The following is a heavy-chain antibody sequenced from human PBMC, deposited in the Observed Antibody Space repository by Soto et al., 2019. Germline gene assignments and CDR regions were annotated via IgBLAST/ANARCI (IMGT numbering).Heavy chain of an antibody. D-gene: IGHD6-19*01. CDR3: AGMPYTSGLRFDP. V-gene: IGHV4-30-2*01. Sequence: SETLSLTCNMSGDSYSISTYSWSWIRQPPGKALQWIGFIYQSGVTSYNPSLASRVSISLDRSNNQCSLKLKSVAAADTAVYFCAGMPYTSGLRFDPWGPGTLVTVSS. CDR1: GDSYSISTYS. J-gene: IGHJ5*02. CDR2: IYQSGVT.